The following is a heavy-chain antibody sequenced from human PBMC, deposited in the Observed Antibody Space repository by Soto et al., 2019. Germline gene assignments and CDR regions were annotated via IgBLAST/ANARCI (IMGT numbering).Heavy chain of an antibody. CDR1: GFTFSNYW. CDR3: VRDSGWYVLDS. D-gene: IGHD6-19*01. J-gene: IGHJ4*02. Sequence: GGFLRLSCAASGFTFSNYWMSWVRQAPGKGLEWVANIKQDGSEKYHVDPVKGRFTIARDNAKNSLYLQMSSLRAEDTAVYYCVRDSGWYVLDSWGQGTLVT. CDR2: IKQDGSEK. V-gene: IGHV3-7*01.